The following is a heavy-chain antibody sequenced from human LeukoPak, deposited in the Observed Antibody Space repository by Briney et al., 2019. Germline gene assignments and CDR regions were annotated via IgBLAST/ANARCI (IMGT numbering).Heavy chain of an antibody. J-gene: IGHJ4*02. CDR1: GFTFSSYW. V-gene: IGHV3-7*03. CDR3: AKDSEGTYYDILTGYFDY. Sequence: GGSLRLSCAASGFTFSSYWMSWVRQAPGKGLEWVANIKQDGSEKYYVDSVKGRFTISRDNAKNSLYLQMNSLRAEDTAVYYCAKDSEGTYYDILTGYFDYWGQGTLVTVSS. D-gene: IGHD3-9*01. CDR2: IKQDGSEK.